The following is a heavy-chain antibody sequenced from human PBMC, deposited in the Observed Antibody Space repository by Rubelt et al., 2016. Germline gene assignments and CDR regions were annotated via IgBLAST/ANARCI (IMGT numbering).Heavy chain of an antibody. V-gene: IGHV1-69*01. CDR1: GGTFSSYA. D-gene: IGHD3-3*01. CDR3: ARDFLEWSDAFDI. CDR2: IIPIFGTA. Sequence: VQLEQSGAEVKKAGESLKISCKASGGTFSSYAISWVRQAPGQGLEWMGGIIPIFGTANYAQKFQGRVTITADESTSTAYMELSSLRSEDTAVYYCARDFLEWSDAFDIWGQGTMVTVSS. J-gene: IGHJ3*02.